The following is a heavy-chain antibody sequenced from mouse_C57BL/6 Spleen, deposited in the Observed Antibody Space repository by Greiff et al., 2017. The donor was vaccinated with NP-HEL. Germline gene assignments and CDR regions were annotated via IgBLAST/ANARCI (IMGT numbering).Heavy chain of an antibody. V-gene: IGHV5-17*01. CDR1: GFTFSDYG. D-gene: IGHD2-3*01. J-gene: IGHJ4*01. Sequence: EVKLMESGGGLVKPGGSLKLSCAASGFTFSDYGMHWVRQAPEKGLEWVAYISSGSSTIYYADTVKGRFTISRDNAKNTLCLQMTSLRSEDTAMYYCANDGYYAMDYWGQGTSVTVSS. CDR2: ISSGSSTI. CDR3: ANDGYYAMDY.